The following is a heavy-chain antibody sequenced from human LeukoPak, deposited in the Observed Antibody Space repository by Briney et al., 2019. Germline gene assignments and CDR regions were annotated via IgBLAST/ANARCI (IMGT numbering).Heavy chain of an antibody. CDR3: AKDYDYGDYATDY. CDR1: RFTFSSYG. V-gene: IGHV3-30*18. Sequence: GGSLRLSCSASRFTFSSYGMHWVRQAPGKGLEWVTFISYDGSNKYYADSVKGRFTISRDSSKNTLYLQMNSLRAEDTAVYYCAKDYDYGDYATDYWGQGTLVTVSS. CDR2: ISYDGSNK. J-gene: IGHJ4*02. D-gene: IGHD4-17*01.